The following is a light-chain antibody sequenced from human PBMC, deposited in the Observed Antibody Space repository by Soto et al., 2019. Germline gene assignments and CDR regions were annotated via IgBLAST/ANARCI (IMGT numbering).Light chain of an antibody. CDR1: QSISNY. CDR2: AAS. Sequence: DIQMTQSPSSLSASVRDRVTITCRASQSISNYLNWYQQKPGKAPKLLIYAASSLQSGVPSRFSGSGSGTDFTLTISSLQHEDFATYYCQQSSNTPRIFTFGPGTKVDIK. V-gene: IGKV1-39*01. CDR3: QQSSNTPRIFT. J-gene: IGKJ3*01.